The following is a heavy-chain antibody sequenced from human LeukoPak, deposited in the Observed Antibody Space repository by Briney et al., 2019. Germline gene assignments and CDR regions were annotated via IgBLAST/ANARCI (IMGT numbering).Heavy chain of an antibody. CDR3: ARAMGSIFGVVTHFDY. D-gene: IGHD3-3*02. CDR2: IYYSGST. J-gene: IGHJ4*02. Sequence: SETLSLTCTVSGGSIRSSSYYWGWIRQPPGKGLEWIGSIYYSGSTYYNPSLKSRVTISVDTSKNQFSLKLSSVTAADTAVYYCARAMGSIFGVVTHFDYWGQGTLVTVSS. V-gene: IGHV4-39*07. CDR1: GGSIRSSSYY.